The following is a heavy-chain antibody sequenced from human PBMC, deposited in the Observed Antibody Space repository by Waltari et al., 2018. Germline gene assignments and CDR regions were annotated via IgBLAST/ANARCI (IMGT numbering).Heavy chain of an antibody. V-gene: IGHV3-23*03. CDR1: GFIFSSYA. CDR3: AESRAAAGLDS. CDR2: LYNDGTT. Sequence: EVQLLESGGGLVQPGGSLSLSCSGFIFSSYAMSWVRQAQGMGLEWVSVLYNDGTTHYVDSVEGRFTISRDHSDNTLHLQMSSLRAEDTAVYYCAESRAAAGLDSWGQGTLVTVSS. J-gene: IGHJ4*02. D-gene: IGHD6-13*01.